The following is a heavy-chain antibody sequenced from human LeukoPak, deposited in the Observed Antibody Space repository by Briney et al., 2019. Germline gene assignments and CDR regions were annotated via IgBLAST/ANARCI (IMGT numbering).Heavy chain of an antibody. CDR3: ARIGRGDHTWGSYYCDH. Sequence: SETLSLTCTVSGDSFSSYHWSWLRQPPGKGLEWIGYISSSGSTSYNPSLETRLTISVDTSKNQFSLKLSSVTAADTAVYYCARIGRGDHTWGSYYCDHWGQGTLVSVSS. V-gene: IGHV4-59*01. D-gene: IGHD3-16*01. CDR1: GDSFSSYH. J-gene: IGHJ4*02. CDR2: ISSSGST.